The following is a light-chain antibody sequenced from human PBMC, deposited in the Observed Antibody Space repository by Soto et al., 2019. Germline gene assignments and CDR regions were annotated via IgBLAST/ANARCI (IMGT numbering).Light chain of an antibody. CDR2: EGG. CDR1: SSDVGSYSL. Sequence: QSALTQPASVSGSPGQSITISCTGTSSDVGSYSLVSWYQQHPGKAPKLMIYEGGRRPSGVSNRFSGSKSGNTASLTISGLQAEDEADYYCCAYVGSDTLVFGGGTKLTVL. CDR3: CAYVGSDTLV. J-gene: IGLJ2*01. V-gene: IGLV2-23*01.